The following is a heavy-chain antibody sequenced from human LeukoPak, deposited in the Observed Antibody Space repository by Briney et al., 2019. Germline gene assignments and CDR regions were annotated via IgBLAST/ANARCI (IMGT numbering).Heavy chain of an antibody. D-gene: IGHD6-13*01. CDR1: GFTFSSYA. CDR2: MSASGGST. CDR3: AKDSAEQRLVRDFDY. V-gene: IGHV3-23*01. Sequence: GGSLRLSCAASGFTFSSYAMSWVRQAPGTGLEWVSSMSASGGSTYYADSVKGRFTVSRDNSKNTLYLQMNSLRAEDTAVYYCAKDSAEQRLVRDFDYWGQGTLVTVSS. J-gene: IGHJ4*02.